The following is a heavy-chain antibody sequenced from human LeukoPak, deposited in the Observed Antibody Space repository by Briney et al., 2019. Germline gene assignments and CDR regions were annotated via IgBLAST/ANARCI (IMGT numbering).Heavy chain of an antibody. CDR3: AREKLGYYYYMDV. J-gene: IGHJ6*03. D-gene: IGHD1-7*01. CDR1: GGSISSYY. Sequence: MASETLSLTCTVSGGSISSYYWSWIRQPPGKGLEWIGRIYTSGSTNYNPSLKSRVTMSVDTSKNQFSLKVSSMTAADTAVYYCAREKLGYYYYMDVWGKGTTVTISS. V-gene: IGHV4-4*07. CDR2: IYTSGST.